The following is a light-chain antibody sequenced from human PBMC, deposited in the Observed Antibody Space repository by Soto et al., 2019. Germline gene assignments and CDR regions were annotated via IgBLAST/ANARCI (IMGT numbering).Light chain of an antibody. CDR2: DTN. J-gene: IGLJ2*01. Sequence: QAVVTQEPSLTVSPGGTVTLTCGSSTGAVTSGHYPYWFQQGPGQAPRTLIYDTNKKHSWTPARFSGSLLGGKAALSLSGAQPEDEAEYDCMLSYSGARVVFGGGTKLTVL. CDR1: TGAVTSGHY. V-gene: IGLV7-46*01. CDR3: MLSYSGARVV.